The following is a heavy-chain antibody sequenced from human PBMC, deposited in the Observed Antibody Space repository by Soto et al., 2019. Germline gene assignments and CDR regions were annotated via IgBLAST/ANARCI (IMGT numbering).Heavy chain of an antibody. V-gene: IGHV3-9*01. CDR2: ISWNSGSI. CDR1: GFTFDDYA. CDR3: AKDIYLGGYCSGGSCYSRPYYYYGMDV. Sequence: EVQLVESGGGLVQPGRSLRLSCAASGFTFDDYAMHWVRQAPGKGLEWVSGISWNSGSIGYADSVKGRFTISRDNAKNSLYLQMNSLRAEDTALYYCAKDIYLGGYCSGGSCYSRPYYYYGMDVWGQGTTVTVSS. J-gene: IGHJ6*02. D-gene: IGHD2-15*01.